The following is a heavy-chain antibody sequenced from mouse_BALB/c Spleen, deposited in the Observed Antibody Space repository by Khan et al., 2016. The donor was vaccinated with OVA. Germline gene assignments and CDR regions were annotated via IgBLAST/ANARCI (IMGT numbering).Heavy chain of an antibody. Sequence: QVQLQQSGAELMKPGASVKISCKATGYTFSSYWIEWVKQRPGHGLEWIGEILPGSGSTNYNEKFKGKATFTADTSSNTAYMQLSGLTSEDSAVYYCARSGGYYAMDYWGQGTSVTVSS. CDR3: ARSGGYYAMDY. V-gene: IGHV1-9*01. J-gene: IGHJ4*01. D-gene: IGHD1-1*02. CDR1: GYTFSSYW. CDR2: ILPGSGST.